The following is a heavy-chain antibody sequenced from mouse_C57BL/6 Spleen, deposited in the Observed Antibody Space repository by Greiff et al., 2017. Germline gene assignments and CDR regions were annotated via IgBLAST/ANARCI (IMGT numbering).Heavy chain of an antibody. V-gene: IGHV1-7*01. CDR3: ARDYGSSYYAMDY. Sequence: VMLVESGAELAKPGASVKLSCKASGYTFTSYWMHWVKQRPGQGLEWIGYINPSSGYTKYNQKFKDKATLTADKSSSTAYMQLSSLTYEDSAVYYCARDYGSSYYAMDYWGQGTSVTVSS. J-gene: IGHJ4*01. CDR1: GYTFTSYW. CDR2: INPSSGYT. D-gene: IGHD1-1*01.